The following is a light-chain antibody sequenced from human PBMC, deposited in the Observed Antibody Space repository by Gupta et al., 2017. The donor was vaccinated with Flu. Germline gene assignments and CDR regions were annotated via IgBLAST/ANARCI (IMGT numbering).Light chain of an antibody. CDR2: GAS. V-gene: IGKV3-15*01. CDR3: QQLEDWPRT. J-gene: IGKJ1*01. Sequence: EILMTQSPATLSVSPGERASLSCRASHSISNNLAWYQQKPGQAPRLLIFGASTRANGVPARFHGSGSGTEFTLTISSLQSEDFADYYCQQLEDWPRTFGQGTRLEVK. CDR1: HSISNN.